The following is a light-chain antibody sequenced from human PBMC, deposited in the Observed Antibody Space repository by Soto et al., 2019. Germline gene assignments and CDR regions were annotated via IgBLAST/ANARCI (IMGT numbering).Light chain of an antibody. V-gene: IGLV2-14*03. CDR1: SSDIGGYNY. CDR3: SSYTSSSTVI. J-gene: IGLJ2*01. Sequence: QSALTQPASVSGSPGQSITISCTGTSSDIGGYNYISWYKQHPGKAPKFIIYDVRNRPSGVSNRFSGSRSGNMASLTISGLQAEDEADYYCSSYTSSSTVIFGGGTKLTVL. CDR2: DVR.